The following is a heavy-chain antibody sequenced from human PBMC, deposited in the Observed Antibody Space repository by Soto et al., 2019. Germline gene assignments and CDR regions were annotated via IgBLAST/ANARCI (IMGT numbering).Heavy chain of an antibody. D-gene: IGHD6-19*01. CDR3: ARDGLAVAGIGPEYFQH. CDR1: GGSISSYY. J-gene: IGHJ1*01. Sequence: QVQLQESGPGLVKPSETLSLTCTVSGGSISSYYWCWIRQPQGTGLGWIGYIYYSGSTNSNPYLKSRVTISVDPSKNQFSLKLSSVTAADTAVYYCARDGLAVAGIGPEYFQHWGQGTLVTVSS. V-gene: IGHV4-59*13. CDR2: IYYSGST.